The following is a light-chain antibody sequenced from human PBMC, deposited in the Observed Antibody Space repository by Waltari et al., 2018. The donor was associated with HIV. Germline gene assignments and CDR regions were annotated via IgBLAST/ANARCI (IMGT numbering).Light chain of an antibody. J-gene: IGLJ3*02. V-gene: IGLV1-40*01. CDR3: QSYDSGLRASV. CDR1: SSNIGAPSC. Sequence: QSVLTQPPSVSGAPGRSVIITSAGNSSNIGAPSCVHWYQQLQGAAPKLLISVNTNRPSAVRDRLSVSKSGTSASLAITGLQAGDEADYYCQSYDSGLRASVFGGGTKLTVL. CDR2: VNT.